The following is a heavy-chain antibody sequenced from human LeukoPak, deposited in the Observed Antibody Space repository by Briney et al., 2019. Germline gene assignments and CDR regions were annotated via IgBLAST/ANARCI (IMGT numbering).Heavy chain of an antibody. Sequence: SETLPHTCGVYGGSFSCYYWSWIPQPPGKGLEWVGNIDHSRATNYHPSLKSRVIISMDKANNQFSRILTSVTAVDTAAFYCVRGPFGWYFDRGGRGTVATVSS. J-gene: IGHJ2*01. CDR1: GGSFSCYY. CDR3: VRGPFGWYFDR. CDR2: IDHSRAT. V-gene: IGHV4-34*01. D-gene: IGHD3-3*01.